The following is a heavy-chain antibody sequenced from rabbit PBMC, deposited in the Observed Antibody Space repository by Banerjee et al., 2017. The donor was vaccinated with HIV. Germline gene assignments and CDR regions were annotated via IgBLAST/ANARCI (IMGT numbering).Heavy chain of an antibody. V-gene: IGHV1S45*01. CDR2: IYGGDSDST. D-gene: IGHD2-1*01. Sequence: QEQLEESGGGLVQPEGSLTLTCTASGFTISKSYYMCWVRQAPGKGLEWIACIYGGDSDSTYYANWAKGRFTIAETSSTTVTLQVTSLTAADTATYFCARDDYGDADYYLNLWGQGTLVTVS. J-gene: IGHJ4*01. CDR3: ARDDYGDADYYLNL. CDR1: GFTISKSYY.